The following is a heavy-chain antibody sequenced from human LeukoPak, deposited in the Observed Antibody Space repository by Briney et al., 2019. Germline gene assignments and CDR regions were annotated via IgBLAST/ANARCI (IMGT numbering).Heavy chain of an antibody. J-gene: IGHJ4*02. V-gene: IGHV3-21*01. CDR2: ISSSSSYI. D-gene: IGHD5-12*01. Sequence: GGSLRLSCAASGFTFSSYEMNWVRQAPGKGLEWVSSISSSSSYIYYADSVKGRFTISRDNAKNSLYLQMNSLRAEDTAVYYCARGIGYSGYDFFDYWGQGTLVTVSS. CDR1: GFTFSSYE. CDR3: ARGIGYSGYDFFDY.